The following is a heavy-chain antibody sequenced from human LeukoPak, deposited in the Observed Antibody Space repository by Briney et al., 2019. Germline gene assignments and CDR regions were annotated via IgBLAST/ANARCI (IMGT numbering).Heavy chain of an antibody. CDR1: GFTFSSYG. CDR3: AKDRGKMVYALYGMDV. V-gene: IGHV3-30*18. Sequence: GRSLRLSCAASGFTFSSYGMHWVRQAPGKGLEWVAVISYDGSNKYYADSVKGRFTISRDNSKNTLYLQMNSLRAEDTAVYYCAKDRGKMVYALYGMDVWGQGTTVTVSS. D-gene: IGHD2-8*01. CDR2: ISYDGSNK. J-gene: IGHJ6*02.